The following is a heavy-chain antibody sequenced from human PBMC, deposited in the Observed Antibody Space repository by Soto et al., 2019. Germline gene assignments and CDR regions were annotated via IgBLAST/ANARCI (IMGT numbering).Heavy chain of an antibody. D-gene: IGHD6-13*01. CDR3: ARGGSNRFGL. CDR2: IKEDGSEK. J-gene: IGHJ4*02. V-gene: IGHV3-7*04. CDR1: GFTFSGHW. Sequence: EEQLVESGGGLVQPGGSLRVSCAASGFTFSGHWMTWVRQAPGKGLEWVASIKEDGSEKKYVDSAKGRFTISRDNAKKSLYLQMNSLRGYDTAVYYCARGGSNRFGLWGQGTLVTVSS.